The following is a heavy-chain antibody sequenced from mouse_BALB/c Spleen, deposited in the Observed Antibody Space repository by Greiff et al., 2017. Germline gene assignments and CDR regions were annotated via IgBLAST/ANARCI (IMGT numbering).Heavy chain of an antibody. V-gene: IGHV5-4*02. D-gene: IGHD3-3*01. J-gene: IGHJ3*01. CDR1: GFTFSDYY. Sequence: DVKLQESGGGLVKPGGSLKLSCAASGFTFSDYYMYWVRQTPEKRLEWVATISDGGSYTYYPDSVKGRFTISRDNAKNNLYLQMSSLKSEDTAMYYCARDGSGTEDGFAYWGQGTLVTVSA. CDR3: ARDGSGTEDGFAY. CDR2: ISDGGSYT.